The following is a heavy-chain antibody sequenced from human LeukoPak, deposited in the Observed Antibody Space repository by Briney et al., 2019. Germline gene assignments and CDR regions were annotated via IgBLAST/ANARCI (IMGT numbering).Heavy chain of an antibody. J-gene: IGHJ6*02. D-gene: IGHD1-26*01. Sequence: SVKVSCKASGGTFSSYAISWVRQAPGQGLEWMGGIIPIFGTANYAQKFQGRVTITADESTSTAYMELSSLRSEDTAVYYCARVPRHELPYYYYGMDVWGQGTTVTVSS. CDR1: GGTFSSYA. CDR2: IIPIFGTA. CDR3: ARVPRHELPYYYYGMDV. V-gene: IGHV1-69*13.